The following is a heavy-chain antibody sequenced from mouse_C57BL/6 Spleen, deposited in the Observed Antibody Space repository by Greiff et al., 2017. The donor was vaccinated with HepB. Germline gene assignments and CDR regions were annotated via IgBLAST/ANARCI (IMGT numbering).Heavy chain of an antibody. D-gene: IGHD2-12*01. CDR3: TKIPYYSYWYFDV. CDR1: GYTFTDYE. V-gene: IGHV1-15*01. CDR2: IDPETGGT. Sequence: QVQLKQSGAELVRPGASVTLSCKASGYTFTDYEMHWVKQTPVHGLEWIGAIDPETGGTAYNQKFKGKAILTADKSSSTAYMELRSLTSEDSAVYYCTKIPYYSYWYFDVWGTGTTVTVSS. J-gene: IGHJ1*03.